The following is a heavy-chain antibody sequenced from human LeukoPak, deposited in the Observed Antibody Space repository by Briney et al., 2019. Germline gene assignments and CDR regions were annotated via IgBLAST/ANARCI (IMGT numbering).Heavy chain of an antibody. CDR1: GFSLSTSGVG. CDR2: IYWDDDK. Sequence: SGPTLVKPTQTLTLTCTFSGFSLSTSGVGVGWIRQPPGRALEWLALIYWDDDKRYSPSLKSRLTITKDTSKNQVVLTMTNMDPVDTATYYCAHVDTAMVMLDYWGQGTLVTVSS. J-gene: IGHJ4*02. D-gene: IGHD5-18*01. CDR3: AHVDTAMVMLDY. V-gene: IGHV2-5*02.